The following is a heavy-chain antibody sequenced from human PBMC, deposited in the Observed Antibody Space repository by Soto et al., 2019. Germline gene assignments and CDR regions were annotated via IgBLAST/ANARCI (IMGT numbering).Heavy chain of an antibody. CDR3: ARESRYFSGGGCYLRPLLAY. CDR2: IIPIFGTA. J-gene: IGHJ4*02. CDR1: GGTFSSYA. V-gene: IGHV1-69*13. Sequence: GASVKVSCKASGGTFSSYAISWVRQAPGQGLEWMGGIIPIFGTANYAQKFQGRVTITADESTSTAYMELSSLRPEDTAVYYCARESRYFSGGGCYLRPLLAYWGQGTLVLVSS. D-gene: IGHD2-15*01.